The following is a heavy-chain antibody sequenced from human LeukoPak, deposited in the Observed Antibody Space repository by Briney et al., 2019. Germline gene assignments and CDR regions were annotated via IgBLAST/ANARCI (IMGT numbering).Heavy chain of an antibody. D-gene: IGHD2-15*01. CDR3: ARVKVAGTYSVRYFDY. CDR1: GGSISSGGYS. Sequence: SQTLSLTCAVSGGSISSGGYSWSWIRQPPGKGLEWIGYIYYSGSTSYNPSLKSRLTISVDTSRNQFSLRLSSVTAADTAVYYCARVKVAGTYSVRYFDYWGQGTLVTVSS. CDR2: IYYSGST. V-gene: IGHV4-30-4*07. J-gene: IGHJ4*02.